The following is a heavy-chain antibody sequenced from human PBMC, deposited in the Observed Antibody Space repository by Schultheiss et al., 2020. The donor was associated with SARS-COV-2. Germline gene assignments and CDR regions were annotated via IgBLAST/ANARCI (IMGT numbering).Heavy chain of an antibody. CDR1: GFTFSSYA. J-gene: IGHJ6*02. CDR3: AKDFNEQYYYGMDV. Sequence: GGSLRLSCAASGFTFSSYAMSWVRQAPGKGLEWVSSISGSGVGTYYADSVKGRFTISRDNSKHTLYLQMNSLRAEDTAVYYCAKDFNEQYYYGMDVWGQGTTVTVSS. D-gene: IGHD3-16*01. CDR2: ISGSGVGT. V-gene: IGHV3-23*01.